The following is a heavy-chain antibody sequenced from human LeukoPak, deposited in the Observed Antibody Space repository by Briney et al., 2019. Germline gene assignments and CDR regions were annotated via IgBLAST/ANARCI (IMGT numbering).Heavy chain of an antibody. D-gene: IGHD2-21*02. CDR1: GFTFSRYW. J-gene: IGHJ4*02. CDR3: ARGLTQIPRLATGLGH. CDR2: IKEDGSEK. V-gene: IGHV3-7*01. Sequence: GGSLRLSCAASGFTFSRYWMSWVRQAPGKGLEWVANIKEDGSEKYYVDSVKGRSTISRDNAKNSLYLQMNSLRAEDTAVYYCARGLTQIPRLATGLGHWGQGTLVTVSS.